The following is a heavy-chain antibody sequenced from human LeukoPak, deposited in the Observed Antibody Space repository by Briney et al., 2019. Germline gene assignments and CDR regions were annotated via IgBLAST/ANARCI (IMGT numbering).Heavy chain of an antibody. CDR1: GYTFTSYV. CDR2: FDPEDGET. D-gene: IGHD2-2*03. CDR3: ATPREVDINIVHFDY. V-gene: IGHV1-24*01. J-gene: IGHJ4*02. Sequence: ASVKVSCKASGYTFTSYVISWVRRAPGKGLEWMGGFDPEDGETIYAQKFQGRVTMTEDTSTDTAYMELSSLRSEDTAVYYCATPREVDINIVHFDYWGQGTLVTVSS.